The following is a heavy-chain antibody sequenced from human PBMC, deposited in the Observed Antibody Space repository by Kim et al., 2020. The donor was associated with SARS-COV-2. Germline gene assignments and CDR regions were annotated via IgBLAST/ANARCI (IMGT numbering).Heavy chain of an antibody. V-gene: IGHV1-2*02. CDR3: ARGLGTRGFPA. D-gene: IGHD2-8*01. J-gene: IGHJ1*01. CDR1: GYTFTAYY. CDR2: INPETGAT. Sequence: ASVKVSCKASGYTFTAYYLHWVRQAPGQGLEWMGWINPETGATAYAQQFKGRVTITRDMSISAVYMELTGLKPEDTAMYFCARGLGTRGFPAWGQGTL.